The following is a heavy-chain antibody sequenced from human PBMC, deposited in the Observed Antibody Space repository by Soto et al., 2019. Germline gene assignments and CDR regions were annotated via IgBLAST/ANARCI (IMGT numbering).Heavy chain of an antibody. CDR2: IYYSGST. CDR3: ARPLYYDFWSGADGMDV. J-gene: IGHJ6*02. D-gene: IGHD3-3*01. V-gene: IGHV4-39*01. Sequence: SETLSLTCTVSGGSISSSSYYWGWIRQPPGKGLEWIGSIYYSGSTYYNPSLKSRVTISVDTSKNQFSLKLSSVTAADTAVYYCARPLYYDFWSGADGMDVWGQGTRSPSP. CDR1: GGSISSSSYY.